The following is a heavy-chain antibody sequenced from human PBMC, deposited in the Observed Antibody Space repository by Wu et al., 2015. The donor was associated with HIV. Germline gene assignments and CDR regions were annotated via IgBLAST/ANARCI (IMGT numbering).Heavy chain of an antibody. CDR3: AKANRIVVSGIDYYHQYGMDV. V-gene: IGHV1-69*13. D-gene: IGHD1-26*01. CDR1: GYTFTGYY. Sequence: QVQLVQSGAEVKKPGASVKVSCKASGYTFTGYYMHWVRQAPGGGLEWMGRITPLFGTPNYAQKFQGRLTITADDSTNTAYMELSSLRSEDTAVYFCAKANRIVVSGIDYYHQYGMDVWGQGTTVTVSS. CDR2: ITPLFGTP. J-gene: IGHJ6*02.